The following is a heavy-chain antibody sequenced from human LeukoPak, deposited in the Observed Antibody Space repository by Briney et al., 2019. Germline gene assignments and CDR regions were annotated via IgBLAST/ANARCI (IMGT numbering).Heavy chain of an antibody. V-gene: IGHV1-69*01. D-gene: IGHD2-2*01. CDR1: GGTFSSYA. CDR3: ARPYCSSTISSNYFDH. Sequence: SVKVSCKASGGTFSSYAISWVRQAPGQGLEWMGGIIPIFGTANYAQKFQGRVTITADESTSTAYMELSSLRSEDTAVYYCARPYCSSTISSNYFDHCGQGTLFTVSS. J-gene: IGHJ4*02. CDR2: IIPIFGTA.